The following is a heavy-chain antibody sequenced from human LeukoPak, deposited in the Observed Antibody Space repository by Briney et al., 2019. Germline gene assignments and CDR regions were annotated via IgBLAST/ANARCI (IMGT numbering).Heavy chain of an antibody. CDR1: GGTFSSYA. CDR2: IIPIFGTA. V-gene: IGHV1-69*05. J-gene: IGHJ4*02. CDR3: AIRSSGYFRFDC. Sequence: SVKVSCKASGGTFSSYAISWVRQAPGQGLEWMGGIIPIFGTANYAQKFQGRVTITTDESTSTAYMELSSLRSEDTAVYYCAIRSSGYFRFDCWGQGTLVTVSS. D-gene: IGHD3-22*01.